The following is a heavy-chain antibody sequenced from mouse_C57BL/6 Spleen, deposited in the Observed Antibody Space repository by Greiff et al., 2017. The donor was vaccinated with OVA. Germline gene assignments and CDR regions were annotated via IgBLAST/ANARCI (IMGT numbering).Heavy chain of an antibody. CDR3: ARVDWYFDV. Sequence: EVKLMESEGGLVQPGSSMKLSCTASGFTFSDYYMAWVRQVPEKGLEWVANINYDGSSTYYLDSLKSRFIISRDNAKNILYLQMSSLKSEDTATYYCARVDWYFDVWGTGTTVTVSS. CDR2: INYDGSST. CDR1: GFTFSDYY. J-gene: IGHJ1*03. V-gene: IGHV5-16*01.